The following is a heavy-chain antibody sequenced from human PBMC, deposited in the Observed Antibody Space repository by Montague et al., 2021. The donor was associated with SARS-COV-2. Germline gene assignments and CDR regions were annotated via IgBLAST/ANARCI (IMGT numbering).Heavy chain of an antibody. CDR2: IYYSGST. CDR3: AREVMGSVNYYQAIKYGLDV. J-gene: IGHJ6*02. D-gene: IGHD3-10*01. Sequence: TLSLTCTISGDFVSSDGYYWSWIRQHPGKGLESIGDIYYSGSTHYNPSLKSRVTISVDTSKNQFSLKLSSVTAADTAVYYCAREVMGSVNYYQAIKYGLDVWGQGTTVTVSS. V-gene: IGHV4-31*03. CDR1: GDFVSSDGYY.